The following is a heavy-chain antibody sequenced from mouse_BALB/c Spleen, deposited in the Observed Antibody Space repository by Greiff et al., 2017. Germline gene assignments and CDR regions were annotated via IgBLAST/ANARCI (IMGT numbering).Heavy chain of an antibody. CDR3: ARDRVTTVVGYFDV. Sequence: VQLQQSGPGLVKPSQSLSLTCSVTGYSITSGYYWNWIRQFPGNKLEWMGYISYDGSNNYNPSLKNRISITRDTSKNQFFLKLNSVTTEDTATYYCARDRVTTVVGYFDVWGAGTTVTVSS. CDR2: ISYDGSN. J-gene: IGHJ1*01. D-gene: IGHD1-1*01. CDR1: GYSITSGYY. V-gene: IGHV3-6*02.